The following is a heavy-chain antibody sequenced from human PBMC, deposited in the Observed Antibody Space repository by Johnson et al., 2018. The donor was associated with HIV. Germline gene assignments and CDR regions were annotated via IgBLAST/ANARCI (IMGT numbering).Heavy chain of an antibody. CDR3: ARQSATGGPFDI. J-gene: IGHJ3*02. CDR1: GFTFDDYG. Sequence: QVQLVESGGGVVQPGGSLRLSCAASGFTFDDYGMSWVRQAPGKGLEWVAFIRYDGSNKYYTESVKGRFTISRDNSKNTLYLQMNSLRAEDTAVYYCARQSATGGPFDIWGQGTMVTVSS. CDR2: IRYDGSNK. V-gene: IGHV3-30*02. D-gene: IGHD3-10*01.